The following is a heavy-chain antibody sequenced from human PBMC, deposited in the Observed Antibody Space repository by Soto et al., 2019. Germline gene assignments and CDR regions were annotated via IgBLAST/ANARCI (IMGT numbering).Heavy chain of an antibody. D-gene: IGHD5-18*01. CDR2: ISYDGSNK. CDR3: AKDGRYSYGLYTDY. Sequence: GGSLRLSCAASGFTFSSYGMHWVRQAPGKGLEWVAVISYDGSNKYYADSVKGRFTISRDNSKNTLYLQMNSLRAEDTAVYYCAKDGRYSYGLYTDYWGQGTLVTVSS. V-gene: IGHV3-30*18. CDR1: GFTFSSYG. J-gene: IGHJ4*02.